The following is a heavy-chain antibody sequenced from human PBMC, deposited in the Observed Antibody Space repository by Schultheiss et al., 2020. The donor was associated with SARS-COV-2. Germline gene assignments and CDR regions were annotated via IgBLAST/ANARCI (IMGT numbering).Heavy chain of an antibody. Sequence: SETLSLTCTVSGGSISSGGYYWSWIRQPPGKGLEWIGEINHSGSTNYNPSLKSRVTISVDTSKNQFSLKLSSVTAADTAVYYCARLGYCSSTSCYKEYWGQGTLVTVSS. D-gene: IGHD2-2*02. CDR3: ARLGYCSSTSCYKEY. CDR1: GGSISSGGYY. CDR2: INHSGST. V-gene: IGHV4-61*08. J-gene: IGHJ4*02.